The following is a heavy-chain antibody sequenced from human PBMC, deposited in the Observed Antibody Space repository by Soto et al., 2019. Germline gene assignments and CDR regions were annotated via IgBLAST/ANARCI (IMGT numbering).Heavy chain of an antibody. J-gene: IGHJ3*02. CDR1: GFTFSSYA. CDR3: AKDYDYVWGSYPNAFDI. D-gene: IGHD3-16*02. CDR2: ISGSGGST. V-gene: IGHV3-23*01. Sequence: EVQLLESGGGLVQPGGSLRLSCAASGFTFSSYAMSWVRQAPGKGLEWVSAISGSGGSTYYADSVKGRFTISRDNSKNTLYLQMNSLRAEDTAVYYCAKDYDYVWGSYPNAFDIWGQGTMVTVSS.